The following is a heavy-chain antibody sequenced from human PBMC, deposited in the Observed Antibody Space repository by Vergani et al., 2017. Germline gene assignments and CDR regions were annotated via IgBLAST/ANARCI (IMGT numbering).Heavy chain of an antibody. J-gene: IGHJ6*03. Sequence: QVQPQQWGAGLLKPSETLSLTCAVYGGSFSGYYWTWVRQPPGKGLEWIGEINHSGSTNYNPSLKSRVTISVDTSKNQFSLKLSSVTAADTAVYYCARVVVPAANYMDVWGKGTTVTVSS. CDR2: INHSGST. D-gene: IGHD2-2*01. CDR3: ARVVVPAANYMDV. V-gene: IGHV4-34*01. CDR1: GGSFSGYY.